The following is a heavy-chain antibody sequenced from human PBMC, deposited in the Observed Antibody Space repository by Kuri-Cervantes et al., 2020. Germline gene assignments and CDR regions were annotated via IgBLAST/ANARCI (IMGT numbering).Heavy chain of an antibody. J-gene: IGHJ4*02. CDR1: GFTFTSYG. CDR2: ISYDGNEK. Sequence: GESLKISCAGSGFTFTSYGMHWVRQAPGKGPQWLAVISYDGNEKYYADSVKGRFTISRDSSKNTLFLQMNSLRAEDTAVYYCAKDRIGYSSSWAPDYWGQGTLVTVSS. D-gene: IGHD6-13*01. V-gene: IGHV3-30*18. CDR3: AKDRIGYSSSWAPDY.